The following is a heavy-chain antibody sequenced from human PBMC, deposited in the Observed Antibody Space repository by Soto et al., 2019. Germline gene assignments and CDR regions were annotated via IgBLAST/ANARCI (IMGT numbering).Heavy chain of an antibody. CDR2: IIPILGIA. CDR1: GGASTRYT. D-gene: IGHD3-16*01. Sequence: SAKLSWKASGGASTRYTISWVRQAPRQGLEWRGRIIPILGIANCAQKFQGRVTITADKSTSTAYMELSSLRSEDTAVYYCARGGPGRQFDCWGQGNLVTGSS. J-gene: IGHJ4*02. CDR3: ARGGPGRQFDC. V-gene: IGHV1-69*02.